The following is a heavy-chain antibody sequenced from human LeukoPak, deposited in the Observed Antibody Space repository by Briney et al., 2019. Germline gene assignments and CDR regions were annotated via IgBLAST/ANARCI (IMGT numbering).Heavy chain of an antibody. CDR3: AKEQYPGYFDF. J-gene: IGHJ4*02. CDR2: IRFDATNK. CDR1: GFIFSGSS. Sequence: AGGSLRLSCAASGFIFSGSSMHWARQAPGKGLEWVCFIRFDATNKYYADSVKGRFTISRDNSNNTLYLQLNNVRTEDTATYFCAKEQYPGYFDFWSQGTLVTVSA. D-gene: IGHD1-14*01. V-gene: IGHV3-30*02.